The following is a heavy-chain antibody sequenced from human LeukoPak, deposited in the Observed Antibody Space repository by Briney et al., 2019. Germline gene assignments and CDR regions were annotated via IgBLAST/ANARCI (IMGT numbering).Heavy chain of an antibody. J-gene: IGHJ4*02. CDR3: ARDYGGSSPFDY. V-gene: IGHV3-21*01. D-gene: IGHD4-23*01. Sequence: GGSLRLSCAVSGFSFRSYAMNWVRQAPGKGLEWVSSITSGSSYIYYADSVKGRFTISRDNAKSPLYLQMNSLRAEDTAVYYCARDYGGSSPFDYWGQGTLVTVSS. CDR1: GFSFRSYA. CDR2: ITSGSSYI.